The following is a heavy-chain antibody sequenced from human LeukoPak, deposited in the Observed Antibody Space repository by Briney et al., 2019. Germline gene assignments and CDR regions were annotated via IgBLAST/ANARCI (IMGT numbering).Heavy chain of an antibody. CDR2: IYPGDSDI. J-gene: IGHJ4*02. CDR1: GYTFTTHW. Sequence: GESLKISCKGSGYTFTTHWIGWVRQMPGKGLEWMAIIYPGDSDIRYSPSFQGQVSISADKSISTAYLQWSSLKASDTAMYYCARLAYYFDYWGQGTLVTVSS. CDR3: ARLAYYFDY. V-gene: IGHV5-51*01.